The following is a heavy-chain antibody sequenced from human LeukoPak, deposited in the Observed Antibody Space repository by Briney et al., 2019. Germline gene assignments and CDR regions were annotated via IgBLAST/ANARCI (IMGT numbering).Heavy chain of an antibody. D-gene: IGHD1-1*01. Sequence: PSETLSLTCTVSGGSPSSYYWSWIRQPAGKGLEWIGRIYTSGSTNYNPSLKSRVTMSVDTSKNQFSLKLSSVTAADTAVYYCARDRQLERRMDAFDIWGQGTMVTVSS. CDR3: ARDRQLERRMDAFDI. J-gene: IGHJ3*02. CDR1: GGSPSSYY. CDR2: IYTSGST. V-gene: IGHV4-4*07.